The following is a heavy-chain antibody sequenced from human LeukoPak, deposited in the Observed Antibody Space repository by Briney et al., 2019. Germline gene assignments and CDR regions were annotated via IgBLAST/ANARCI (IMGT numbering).Heavy chain of an antibody. CDR3: ARGDLRYFDWFKTTNWFDP. J-gene: IGHJ5*02. CDR1: GGSISSYY. V-gene: IGHV4-59*01. D-gene: IGHD3-9*01. CDR2: IYYSGST. Sequence: SETLSLTCTVSGGSISSYYWSWIRQPPGKGLEWIGYIYYSGSTNYNPSLKSRVTISVDTSKNQFSLKLSSVTAADTAVYYCARGDLRYFDWFKTTNWFDPWGQGTLVTVSS.